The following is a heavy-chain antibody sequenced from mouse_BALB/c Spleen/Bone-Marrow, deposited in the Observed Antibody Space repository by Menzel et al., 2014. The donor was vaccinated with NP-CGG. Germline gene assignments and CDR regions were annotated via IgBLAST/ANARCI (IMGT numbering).Heavy chain of an antibody. J-gene: IGHJ3*01. CDR1: GYTFXDYN. V-gene: IGHV1S29*02. CDR3: ARRGGYDGYYGLAY. D-gene: IGHD2-3*01. Sequence: EVQLQQSGPELVKPGASVKISCKASGYTFXDYNMHWVKQSHGKSLEWIGYIYPYNGGTGYNQKFKSKATLTVDNSSSTAYMELRSLTSEDSAVYYCARRGGYDGYYGLAYWGQGTLVTVSA. CDR2: IYPYNGGT.